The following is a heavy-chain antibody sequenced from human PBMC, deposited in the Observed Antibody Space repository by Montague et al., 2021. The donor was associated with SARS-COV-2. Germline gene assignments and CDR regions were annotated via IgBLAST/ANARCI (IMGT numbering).Heavy chain of an antibody. D-gene: IGHD4-17*01. J-gene: IGHJ4*02. CDR3: VHSYADYLFDF. CDR1: GLSLRTSGVG. Sequence: PALVKPTQTLTLTCSFSGLSLRTSGVGVGWIRQPPGKALEWIAVIYWDDDKRYSPPLKSRLTITKDTSKNQVVLTMTNLDPVDTATYYCVHSYADYLFDFWGQGTLGSVSS. V-gene: IGHV2-5*02. CDR2: IYWDDDK.